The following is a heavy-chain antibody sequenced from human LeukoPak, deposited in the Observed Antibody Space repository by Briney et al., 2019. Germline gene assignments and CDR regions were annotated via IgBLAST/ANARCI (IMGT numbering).Heavy chain of an antibody. Sequence: GGSLRLSCAASGFTFSSHDMHWVRQAPGKGLERVSSITTATSSYIYYADSVKGRITIARDDAKNSLYLQMDSLRAEDTAVYYCARDYGGPHYFDYWGQGTLVTVSS. V-gene: IGHV3-21*01. D-gene: IGHD2-15*01. J-gene: IGHJ4*02. CDR1: GFTFSSHD. CDR3: ARDYGGPHYFDY. CDR2: ITTATSSYI.